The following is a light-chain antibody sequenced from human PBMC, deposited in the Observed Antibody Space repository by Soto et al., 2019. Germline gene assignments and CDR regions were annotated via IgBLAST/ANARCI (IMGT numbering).Light chain of an antibody. V-gene: IGKV3-11*01. CDR3: QQRSNWPSWT. J-gene: IGKJ1*01. CDR1: QSVSSY. CDR2: DAS. Sequence: EIVLTQSPATLSLSPGERATLSCRASQSVSSYLAWYQQKPGQAPRLLIYDASNRATGIPARFSGSGSGTDFTLTISSLEPDDFAVYYCQQRSNWPSWTFGQGTKV.